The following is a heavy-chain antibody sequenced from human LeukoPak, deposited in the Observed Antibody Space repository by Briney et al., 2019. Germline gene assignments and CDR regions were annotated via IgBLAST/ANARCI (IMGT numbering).Heavy chain of an antibody. Sequence: PSETLSLTCAVYGGSFSGYYWSWIRQPPGKGLEWIGEINHSGSTNYNPSLKSRVTISVDTSKNQFSLKLSSVTAADTAVYYCARVLDWSRAFDYWGQGTLVTVSS. V-gene: IGHV4-34*01. CDR1: GGSFSGYY. J-gene: IGHJ4*02. D-gene: IGHD3-9*01. CDR3: ARVLDWSRAFDY. CDR2: INHSGST.